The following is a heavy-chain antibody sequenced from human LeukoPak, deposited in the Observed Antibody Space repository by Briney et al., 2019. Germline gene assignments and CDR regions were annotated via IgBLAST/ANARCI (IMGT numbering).Heavy chain of an antibody. CDR1: GFTFSSYR. Sequence: PGGSLRLSCAASGFTFSSYRMNWVRQAPGKGLEWVSSISSGNSYLSYADSVKGRFTASKDNSKNMLFLQMNSLRAEDTAVYYCARDGLSGSPDGFDIWGQGTMVTVSS. D-gene: IGHD1-26*01. CDR3: ARDGLSGSPDGFDI. CDR2: ISSGNSYL. V-gene: IGHV3-21*01. J-gene: IGHJ3*02.